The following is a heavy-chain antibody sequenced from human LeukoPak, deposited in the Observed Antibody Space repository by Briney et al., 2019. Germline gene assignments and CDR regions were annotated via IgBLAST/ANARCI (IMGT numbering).Heavy chain of an antibody. Sequence: PSQTLSLTCTVSGGSISSGDYYWSWIRQPPGKGLEWIGYIYYSGSTYYNPSFKSRVTISVDTSKNQFSLKLSSVTAADTAVYYCANRRVNGEDFDYWGQGTLVTVSS. CDR1: GGSISSGDYY. D-gene: IGHD4-17*01. J-gene: IGHJ4*02. CDR2: IYYSGST. CDR3: ANRRVNGEDFDY. V-gene: IGHV4-30-4*01.